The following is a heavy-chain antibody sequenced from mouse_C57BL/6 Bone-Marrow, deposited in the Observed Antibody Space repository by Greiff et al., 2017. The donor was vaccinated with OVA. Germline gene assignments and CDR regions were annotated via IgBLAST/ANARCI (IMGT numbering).Heavy chain of an antibody. J-gene: IGHJ1*03. CDR3: ARDWGWYFDV. CDR1: GYTFTSYW. CDR2: IDPSDSYT. D-gene: IGHD4-1*01. V-gene: IGHV1-50*01. Sequence: QVQLQQPGAELVKPGASVKLSCKASGYTFTSYWMQWVKQRPGQGLEWIGEIDPSDSYTNYNQKFKGKATLTVDTSSSTAYMQLSSLTSEDSAVYYCARDWGWYFDVWGTGTTGTVSS.